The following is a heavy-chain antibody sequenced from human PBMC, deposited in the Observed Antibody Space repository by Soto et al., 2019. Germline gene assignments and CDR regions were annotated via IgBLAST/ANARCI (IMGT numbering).Heavy chain of an antibody. J-gene: IGHJ3*02. CDR1: GYTFTSYD. V-gene: IGHV1-8*01. CDR3: ARGGRWLQLAEGAFDI. D-gene: IGHD5-12*01. Sequence: ASVKVSCKASGYTFTSYDINWVRQATGQGLEWMGWMNPNSGNTGNAQKFQGRVTMTRNTSISTADMELSSLRSEDTAVYSCARGGRWLQLAEGAFDIWGQGTMVTVSS. CDR2: MNPNSGNT.